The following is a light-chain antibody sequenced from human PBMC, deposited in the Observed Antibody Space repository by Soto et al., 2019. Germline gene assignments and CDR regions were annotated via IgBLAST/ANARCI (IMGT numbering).Light chain of an antibody. CDR2: GAS. V-gene: IGKV3-15*01. J-gene: IGKJ1*01. CDR3: QQYSDWPPGT. CDR1: QSVGSN. Sequence: EIVMTQSPATLPVSPGGRATLSCRASQSVGSNLAWYQQKPGQAPRLLVHGASTRATGIPARFSGSGSGTEFTLTISSLQSEDFAVYYCQQYSDWPPGTFGQGTKVEIK.